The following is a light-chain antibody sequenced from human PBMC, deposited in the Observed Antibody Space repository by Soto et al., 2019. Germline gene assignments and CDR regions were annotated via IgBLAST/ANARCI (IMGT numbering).Light chain of an antibody. CDR3: QQYAESPLT. CDR2: GAS. V-gene: IGKV3-20*01. J-gene: IGKJ4*01. CDR1: QSIGKSY. Sequence: ETGLTQSPGTVSLSPGESATLSCRASQSIGKSYLAWFQHKPGQAPRLLIYGASTRATGIPDRFRGSGSGTDFTLTVSRLESEDFAVYYCQQYAESPLTFVGGTKVEIK.